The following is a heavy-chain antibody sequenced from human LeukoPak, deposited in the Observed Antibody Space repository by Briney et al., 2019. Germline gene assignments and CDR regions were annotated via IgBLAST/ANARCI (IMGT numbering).Heavy chain of an antibody. J-gene: IGHJ3*02. Sequence: GGSLRLSCAASGFTFSNYWMNWVRQAPGKGLEWVANIKQDGSEKYYVDSVKGRFTISRDNAKNSLYLQMNSLRAEDTAVYYCARERGDYGDYYAFDIWGQGTMVTVSS. CDR1: GFTFSNYW. D-gene: IGHD4-17*01. CDR3: ARERGDYGDYYAFDI. V-gene: IGHV3-7*01. CDR2: IKQDGSEK.